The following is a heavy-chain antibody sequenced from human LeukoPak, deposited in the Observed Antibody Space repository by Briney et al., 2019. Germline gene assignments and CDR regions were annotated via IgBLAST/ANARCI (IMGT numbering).Heavy chain of an antibody. CDR1: GFSLSTSGVG. CDR2: IYWNDEK. Sequence: SGPTLVKPTQPLTPTCTFSGFSLSTSGVGVGWIRQPPGKALEWLALIYWNDEKRYRPSLKSRLTITKDTSKNQVVLTMTNMDPVDTATYYCAHLQMPYYYDSSGYSYYFDYWGQGTLVTVSS. V-gene: IGHV2-5*01. J-gene: IGHJ4*02. D-gene: IGHD3-22*01. CDR3: AHLQMPYYYDSSGYSYYFDY.